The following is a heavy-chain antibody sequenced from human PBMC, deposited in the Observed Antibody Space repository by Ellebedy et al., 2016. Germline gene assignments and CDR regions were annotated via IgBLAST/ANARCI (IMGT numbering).Heavy chain of an antibody. CDR2: ISAYNGNT. Sequence: ASVKVSCXASGYTFTSYGTSWVRQAPGQGLEWMGWISAYNGNTNYAQKLQGRVTMTTDTSTSTAYMELRSLRSDDTAVYYCARDLLVVVPATVYYYYGMDVWGQGTTVTVSS. J-gene: IGHJ6*02. V-gene: IGHV1-18*04. D-gene: IGHD2-2*01. CDR1: GYTFTSYG. CDR3: ARDLLVVVPATVYYYYGMDV.